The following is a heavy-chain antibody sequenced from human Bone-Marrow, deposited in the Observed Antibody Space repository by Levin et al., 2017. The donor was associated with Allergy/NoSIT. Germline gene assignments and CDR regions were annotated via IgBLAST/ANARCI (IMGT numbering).Heavy chain of an antibody. V-gene: IGHV3-21*01. CDR3: ARGYYDYIWGSYRYTGLDY. J-gene: IGHJ4*02. CDR2: ISSSSSYI. Sequence: PGGSLRLSCAASGFTFSSYSMNWVRQAPGKGLEWVSSISSSSSYIYYADSVKGRFTISRDNAKNSLYLQMNSLRAEDTAVYYCARGYYDYIWGSYRYTGLDYWGQGTLVTVSS. CDR1: GFTFSSYS. D-gene: IGHD3-16*02.